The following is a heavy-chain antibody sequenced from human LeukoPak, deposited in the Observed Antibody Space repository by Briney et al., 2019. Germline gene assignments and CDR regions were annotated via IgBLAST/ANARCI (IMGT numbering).Heavy chain of an antibody. J-gene: IGHJ4*02. CDR3: ARGRARDSSGYPNY. Sequence: PSETLSLTCIVSGGSVSNNNFYWSWIRQPPGKGLEWIGYIYYSGSTNYNPSLKSRVTISVDTSKNQFSLKLSSVTAADAAVYYCARGRARDSSGYPNYWGQGTLVTVSS. D-gene: IGHD3-22*01. CDR2: IYYSGST. CDR1: GGSVSNNNFY. V-gene: IGHV4-61*01.